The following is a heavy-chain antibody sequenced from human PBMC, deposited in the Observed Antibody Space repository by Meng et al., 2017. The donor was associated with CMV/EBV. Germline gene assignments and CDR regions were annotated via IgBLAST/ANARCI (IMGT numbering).Heavy chain of an antibody. CDR2: IYWNDDK. Sequence: FSLRTGGVGVGWIRQPPGKALEWLALIYWNDDKRYSPSLKSRLTITKDTSKNQVVLTMTNMDPVDTATYYCARAYCSSTSCYKRYDYWGQGTLVTVSS. CDR3: ARAYCSSTSCYKRYDY. J-gene: IGHJ4*02. D-gene: IGHD2-2*02. V-gene: IGHV2-5*01. CDR1: FSLRTGGVG.